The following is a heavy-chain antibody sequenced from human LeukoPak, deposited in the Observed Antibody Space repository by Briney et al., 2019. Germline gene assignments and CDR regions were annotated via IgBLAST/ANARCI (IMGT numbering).Heavy chain of an antibody. D-gene: IGHD6-6*01. CDR1: GFNFRKYG. CDR3: AKEFMVEQLVFRVCAFDI. J-gene: IGHJ3*02. V-gene: IGHV3-30*02. CDR2: IRYDGGNI. Sequence: PGGSLRLSCAASGFNFRKYGMHWVRQPPGKGPEWVTFIRYDGGNIYYGDSVKGRFTISRDNSKNTLYLQMNSLRAEDTAVYYCAKEFMVEQLVFRVCAFDIWGQGTTVTVFS.